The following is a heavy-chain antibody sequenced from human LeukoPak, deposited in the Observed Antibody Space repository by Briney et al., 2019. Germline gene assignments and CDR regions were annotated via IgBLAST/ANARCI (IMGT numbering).Heavy chain of an antibody. CDR2: IIPILGIA. J-gene: IGHJ4*02. D-gene: IGHD3-22*01. V-gene: IGHV1-69*04. CDR3: ASVDGYYYDSSGYSR. CDR1: GGTFSSYA. Sequence: SVKVSCKASGGTFSSYAISWVRQAPGQGLEWMGRIIPILGIANYAQKFQGRVTITADKSTSTAYMELSSLRSEDTAVYYCASVDGYYYDSSGYSRWGQGTLVTVSS.